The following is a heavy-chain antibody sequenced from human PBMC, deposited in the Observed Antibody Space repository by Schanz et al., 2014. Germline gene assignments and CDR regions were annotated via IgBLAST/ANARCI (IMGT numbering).Heavy chain of an antibody. Sequence: QVQLVQSGAEVKKPGASVMVSCKASGYTFTAYYMHWVRQAPGQGLEWMGRINPSTGGTSYAQKFQGRVTLTSDTSISTAFMELSGLTSDDTATYFCARARYTGYDCSGYWGQGTLLIVSS. CDR1: GYTFTAYY. CDR2: INPSTGGT. V-gene: IGHV1-2*06. D-gene: IGHD5-12*01. CDR3: ARARYTGYDCSGY. J-gene: IGHJ4*02.